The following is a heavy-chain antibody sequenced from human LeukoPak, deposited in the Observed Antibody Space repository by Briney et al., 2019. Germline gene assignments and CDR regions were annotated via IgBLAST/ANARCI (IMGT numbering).Heavy chain of an antibody. V-gene: IGHV4-4*07. CDR1: GGSISSYY. CDR3: ARDPGMGQLFIPGDY. J-gene: IGHJ4*02. D-gene: IGHD5-18*01. CDR2: ICTSGST. Sequence: SETLSLTCTVSGGSISSYYWSWIRQPAGKGLEWIGRICTSGSTNYNPSLKSRVTMSVDTSKNQFSLKLSSVTAADTAVYYCARDPGMGQLFIPGDYWGQGTLVTVSS.